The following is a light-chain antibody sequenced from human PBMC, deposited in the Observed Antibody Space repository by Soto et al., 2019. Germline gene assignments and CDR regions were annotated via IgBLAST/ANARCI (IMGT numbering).Light chain of an antibody. CDR1: ESISRW. J-gene: IGKJ1*01. CDR3: HQYNTWS. CDR2: EPS. V-gene: IGKV1-5*01. Sequence: DIQITQSPSTVSASVGDRVTITCRASESISRWVAWYQQEPVKAPKLLIYEPSDLESGDPSRFSGSGSATEFTLTNSSLQPADLATYYCHQYNTWSFDQGTKVDSK.